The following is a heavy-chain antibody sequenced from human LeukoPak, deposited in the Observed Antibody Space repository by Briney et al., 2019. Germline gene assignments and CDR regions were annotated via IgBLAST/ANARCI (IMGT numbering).Heavy chain of an antibody. J-gene: IGHJ5*02. Sequence: PRASVKVSCKASGGTFGSYAISWVRQAPGKGLEWMGGFDPEDGETIYAQKFQGRVTMTEDTSTDTAYMELSSLRSEDTAVYYCATDLRRPAPVGLGWFDPRGQGTLVTVSS. V-gene: IGHV1-24*01. CDR2: FDPEDGET. CDR1: GGTFGSYA. CDR3: ATDLRRPAPVGLGWFDP. D-gene: IGHD5/OR15-5a*01.